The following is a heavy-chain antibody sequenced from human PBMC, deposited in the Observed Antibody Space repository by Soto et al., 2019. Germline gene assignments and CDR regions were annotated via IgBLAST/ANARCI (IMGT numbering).Heavy chain of an antibody. V-gene: IGHV3-23*01. D-gene: IGHD6-13*01. CDR2: VSPAGST. Sequence: GGSLRLSCAASGFTFSNYGMNWVRLAPGEGLEWVSTVSPAGSTFYADSVRGRFTISRDNSKSTVDLQMNGLRVDDTAIYYCVRSWAYWGRGTVVTVSS. CDR1: GFTFSNYG. CDR3: VRSWAY. J-gene: IGHJ4*02.